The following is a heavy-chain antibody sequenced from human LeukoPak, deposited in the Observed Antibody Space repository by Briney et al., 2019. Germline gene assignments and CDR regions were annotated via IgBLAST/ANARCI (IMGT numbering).Heavy chain of an antibody. CDR3: ASDGIAVAGTFTLVY. J-gene: IGHJ4*02. CDR2: ISKDGRSE. Sequence: GGSLRLSCAASGFTFNNYAMHWVRQAPGKGLEWVAFISKDGRSEQHADSVKGRFTISRDNSKNTLFLQMNSLRAEDTAIYYCASDGIAVAGTFTLVYWGQGTPVTVSS. V-gene: IGHV3-30*04. D-gene: IGHD6-19*01. CDR1: GFTFNNYA.